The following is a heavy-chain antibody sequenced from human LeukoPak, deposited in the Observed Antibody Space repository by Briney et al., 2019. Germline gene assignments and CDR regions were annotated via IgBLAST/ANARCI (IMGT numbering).Heavy chain of an antibody. CDR1: GGSISSYY. CDR2: IYDTGST. V-gene: IGHV4-59*01. Sequence: PSETLSLTCTVSGGSISSYYWSWIRLPPGKGLEWIGYIYDTGSTDYNPSLRSRVTISADTSKNQFSLSLNSVTAADTAVYYCARGFGSGSSSYYYGMDVWGQGTTATISS. J-gene: IGHJ6*02. D-gene: IGHD3-10*01. CDR3: ARGFGSGSSSYYYGMDV.